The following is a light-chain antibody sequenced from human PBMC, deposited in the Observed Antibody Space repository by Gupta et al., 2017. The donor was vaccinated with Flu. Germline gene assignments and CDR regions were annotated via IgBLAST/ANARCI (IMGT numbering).Light chain of an antibody. Sequence: GDRVTITCRASQDIRNDLGWYQQKPGTAPKLLIYAASSLQSGVPSRFSGSGSGTDFTLTISSLQPEDFATYYCLQDYIYPWTFGTGTKVEI. CDR3: LQDYIYPWT. J-gene: IGKJ1*01. CDR1: QDIRND. V-gene: IGKV1-6*01. CDR2: AAS.